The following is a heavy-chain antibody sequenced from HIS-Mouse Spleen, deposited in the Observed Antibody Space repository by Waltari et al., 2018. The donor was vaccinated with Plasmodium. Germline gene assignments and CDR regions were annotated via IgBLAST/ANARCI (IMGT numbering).Heavy chain of an antibody. CDR3: ARAAIAWGSPYYFDY. CDR1: GFTCSGTY. CDR2: IYSGGST. Sequence: EVQLVETGGGLIQPGGSLRLSCSAPGFTCSGTYLSWVRQAPGKGLEWVSVIYSGGSTYYADSVKGRFTISRDNSKNTLYLQMNSLRAEDTAVYYCARAAIAWGSPYYFDYWGQGTLVTVSS. D-gene: IGHD7-27*01. V-gene: IGHV3-53*02. J-gene: IGHJ4*02.